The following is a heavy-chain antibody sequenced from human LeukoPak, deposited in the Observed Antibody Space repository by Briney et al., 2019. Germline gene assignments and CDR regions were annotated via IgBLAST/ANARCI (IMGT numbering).Heavy chain of an antibody. Sequence: SETLSLTCTVSGGSISSGGYYWSWIRQHPGKGLEWIGYIYYSGSTYYNPSLKSRVTISVDTSKNQFSLKLSSVTAADTAVYYCASQGDSSGMYYFDYWGQGALVTVSS. CDR3: ASQGDSSGMYYFDY. CDR2: IYYSGST. V-gene: IGHV4-31*03. CDR1: GGSISSGGYY. J-gene: IGHJ4*02. D-gene: IGHD3-22*01.